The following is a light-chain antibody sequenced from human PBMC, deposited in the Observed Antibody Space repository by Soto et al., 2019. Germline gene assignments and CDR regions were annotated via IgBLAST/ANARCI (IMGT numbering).Light chain of an antibody. CDR2: LGS. V-gene: IGKV2-28*01. CDR1: QSLLHSNGYNY. J-gene: IGKJ1*01. CDR3: MQARRRRT. Sequence: DIVMTQSPLSLPVTPGEPASISCRSSQSLLHSNGYNYLDWYLQKPGQSPQLLIYLGSNRASGVPDRFSGRGSGTDFTLKISRVEAEDVGVYYCMQARRRRTFGQGTKVEIK.